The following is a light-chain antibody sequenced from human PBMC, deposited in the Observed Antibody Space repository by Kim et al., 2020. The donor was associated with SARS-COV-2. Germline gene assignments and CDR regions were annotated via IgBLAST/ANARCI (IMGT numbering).Light chain of an antibody. CDR2: QDS. CDR3: QAWDSSTVV. V-gene: IGLV3-1*01. Sequence: VSPGQTASITCSGDKLGDKYACWYQQKPGQSPVLVIYQDSKRPSGIPERFSGSNSGSTATLTISGTQAMDEADYYCQAWDSSTVVFGTGTKVTVL. J-gene: IGLJ1*01. CDR1: KLGDKY.